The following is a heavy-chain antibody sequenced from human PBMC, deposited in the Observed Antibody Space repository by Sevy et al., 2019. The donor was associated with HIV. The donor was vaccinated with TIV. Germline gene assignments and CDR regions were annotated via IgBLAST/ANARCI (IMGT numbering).Heavy chain of an antibody. CDR2: ISYDGNNR. CDR3: AKEDYGGNSANYFAS. CDR1: GFTFSDHG. Sequence: GGSLRLSCAASGFTFSDHGMHWVRQAPGKGLDWVAAISYDGNNRYYADSVKGRFTISRDNSKNTLYLQMDSVRPEDTAVYYCAKEDYGGNSANYFASWGQGTRVTVSS. J-gene: IGHJ4*02. D-gene: IGHD4-17*01. V-gene: IGHV3-30*18.